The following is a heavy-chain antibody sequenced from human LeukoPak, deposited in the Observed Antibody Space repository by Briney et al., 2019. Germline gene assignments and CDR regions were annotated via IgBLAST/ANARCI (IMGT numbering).Heavy chain of an antibody. J-gene: IGHJ6*02. CDR3: ARDASPYCSSTTCSHGMDV. D-gene: IGHD2-2*01. CDR2: ISAYNGNT. V-gene: IGHV1-18*01. CDR1: GYTFTSYG. Sequence: ASVKVSCKASGYTFTSYGISWVRQAPGQGLEWMGWISAYNGNTNSAQKLQGRVTMTTDTSTSTAYMELRSLRSDDTAVYYCARDASPYCSSTTCSHGMDVWGQGTTVTVSS.